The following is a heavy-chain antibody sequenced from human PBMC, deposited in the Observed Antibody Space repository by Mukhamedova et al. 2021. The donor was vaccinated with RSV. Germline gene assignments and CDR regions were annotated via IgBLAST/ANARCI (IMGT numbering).Heavy chain of an antibody. D-gene: IGHD2-8*01. CDR2: ISSSSSYT. Sequence: SWIRQAPGKGLEWVSYISSSSSYTNYADSVKGRFTISRDNAKNSLYLQMNSLRAEDTAVYYCARDLSSYCTNGVCPYAFDIWG. V-gene: IGHV3-11*05. CDR3: ARDLSSYCTNGVCPYAFDI. J-gene: IGHJ3*02.